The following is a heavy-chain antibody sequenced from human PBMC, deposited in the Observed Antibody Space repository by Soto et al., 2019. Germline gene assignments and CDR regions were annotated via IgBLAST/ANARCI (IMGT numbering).Heavy chain of an antibody. CDR2: ISAYNGNT. D-gene: IGHD3-3*01. CDR3: ARSERFLEWSPEFDY. J-gene: IGHJ4*02. Sequence: ASVKVSCKASGYTFTSYGISWVRQAPGQGLEWMGWISAYNGNTNYAQKLQGRVTMTTDTPTTTAYMELRSLRSDDTAVYYCARSERFLEWSPEFDYWGQGTLVTVSS. CDR1: GYTFTSYG. V-gene: IGHV1-18*01.